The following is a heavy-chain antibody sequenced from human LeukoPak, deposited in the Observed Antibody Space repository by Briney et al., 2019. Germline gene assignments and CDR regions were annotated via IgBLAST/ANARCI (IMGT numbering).Heavy chain of an antibody. D-gene: IGHD3-22*01. CDR3: ARDSGYYYDNNP. CDR2: SRDSGDTT. J-gene: IGHJ5*02. Sequence: GGSLRLSCAASGFTFSSYAMSWVRQAPGKGLEWVSASRDSGDTTYYADSVQGRFTISRDNSENTLYLQMNSLRAEDTAVYYCARDSGYYYDNNPWGQGTLVTVSS. CDR1: GFTFSSYA. V-gene: IGHV3-23*01.